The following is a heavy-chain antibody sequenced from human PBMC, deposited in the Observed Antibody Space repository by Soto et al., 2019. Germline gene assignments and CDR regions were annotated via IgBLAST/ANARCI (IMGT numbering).Heavy chain of an antibody. D-gene: IGHD5-12*01. V-gene: IGHV1-69*12. Sequence: QVQLVQSGAEVMQPGSSVRVSCKASGGTFSTSAISWVRQAPGQGLEWMGGIIPIFGTADYAQKFQGRVTITADESTSTAYMELSSLRSEDTAVYFCARDKDRVRLGWNYYDALDVWGQGAKVNVSS. J-gene: IGHJ6*02. CDR1: GGTFSTSA. CDR3: ARDKDRVRLGWNYYDALDV. CDR2: IIPIFGTA.